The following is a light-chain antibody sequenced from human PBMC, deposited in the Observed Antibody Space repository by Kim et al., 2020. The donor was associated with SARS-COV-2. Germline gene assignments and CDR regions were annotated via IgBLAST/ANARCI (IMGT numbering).Light chain of an antibody. CDR1: QTIGDY. CDR2: AAS. Sequence: DILMTQSPSSVSASVGDRVVITCRASQTIGDYLNWYQQKPGKAPTLLIYAASSLEDGVPLRFSGRGSGTDFTLTINSVQSEDFATYYCQQSYSTPQTVGQGTKVEI. J-gene: IGKJ2*01. V-gene: IGKV1-39*01. CDR3: QQSYSTPQT.